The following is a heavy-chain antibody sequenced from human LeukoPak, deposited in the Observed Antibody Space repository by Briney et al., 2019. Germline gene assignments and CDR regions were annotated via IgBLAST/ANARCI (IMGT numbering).Heavy chain of an antibody. CDR3: ARVVTGDGYNSPFFDY. J-gene: IGHJ4*02. CDR2: IKQDGSEK. Sequence: PGGSLRLSCAASGFTFSSYWMSWVRQAPGKGLEWVANIKQDGSEKYYVDSVKGRFTISRDNAKNSLYLQMNSLRAEDTAVYYCARVVTGDGYNSPFFDYWGQGTLVTVSS. CDR1: GFTFSSYW. D-gene: IGHD5-24*01. V-gene: IGHV3-7*01.